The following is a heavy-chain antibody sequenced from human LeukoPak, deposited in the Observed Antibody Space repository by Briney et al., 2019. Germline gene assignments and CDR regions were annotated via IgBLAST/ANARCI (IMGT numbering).Heavy chain of an antibody. J-gene: IGHJ4*02. D-gene: IGHD3-22*01. CDR3: ASCYDSTPC. CDR1: GFTFDDYA. V-gene: IGHV3-9*01. CDR2: ISWNSGSI. Sequence: GGSLRLSCAASGFTFDDYAMHWVRQAPGKGLEWVSGISWNSGSIGYADSVKGRFTISRDNAKNSLYLQMNSLRDEDTAVYYCASCYDSTPCWGQGTLVTVSS.